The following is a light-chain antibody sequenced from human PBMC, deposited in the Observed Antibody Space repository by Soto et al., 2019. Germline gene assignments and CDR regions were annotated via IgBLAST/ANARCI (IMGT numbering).Light chain of an antibody. CDR2: KAS. Sequence: DIQMPQSPSTRCASVGDSVTITCRASQSISSWLAWYQQKPGKAPKLLIYKASSLESGVPSRFSGSGSGTEFTLTISSLQPDNFATDYCQQYNSYSFGQGTKVDIK. V-gene: IGKV1-5*03. J-gene: IGKJ1*01. CDR3: QQYNSYS. CDR1: QSISSW.